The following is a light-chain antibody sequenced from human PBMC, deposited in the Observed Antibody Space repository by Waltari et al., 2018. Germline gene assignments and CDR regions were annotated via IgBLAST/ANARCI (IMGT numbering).Light chain of an antibody. V-gene: IGLV2-14*03. CDR3: CSYTSSRTWV. J-gene: IGLJ3*02. CDR2: DVT. Sequence: QSALTQPASVSGSPGPSNTTSCTGTSSDAGGYNYVSWYQQHPGRAPKLMIYDVTKRHSGVSTRFSGSKSGDTASLTICGHQDEDEADYYCCSYTSSRTWVFGGGTKLTVL. CDR1: SSDAGGYNY.